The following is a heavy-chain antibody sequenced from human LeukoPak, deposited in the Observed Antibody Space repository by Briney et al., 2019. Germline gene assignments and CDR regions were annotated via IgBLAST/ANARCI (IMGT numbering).Heavy chain of an antibody. CDR3: ARDIESSGWYFDY. CDR2: INTNTGNP. CDR1: GGTFSSYA. Sequence: ASVKVSCKASGGTFSSYAISWVRQAPGQGLEWMGWINTNTGNPTYAQGFTGRFVFSLDTSVSTAYLQISSLKAEDTAVYYCARDIESSGWYFDYWGQGTLVTVSS. D-gene: IGHD6-19*01. J-gene: IGHJ4*02. V-gene: IGHV7-4-1*02.